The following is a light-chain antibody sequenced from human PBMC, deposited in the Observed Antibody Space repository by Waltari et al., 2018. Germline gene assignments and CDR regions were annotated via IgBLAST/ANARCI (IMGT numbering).Light chain of an antibody. V-gene: IGLV1-47*01. CDR1: SSHTGRTY. CDR2: RNN. Sequence: QSVLTQPPSASGTPGQRVTISCSGSSSHTGRTYVYRYQHLPVTPPKPLIYRNNQRPSGVPDRFSGSKSGTSASLAISGLRSEDEADYYCAAWDDSLSGRVFGGGTKLTVL. CDR3: AAWDDSLSGRV. J-gene: IGLJ3*02.